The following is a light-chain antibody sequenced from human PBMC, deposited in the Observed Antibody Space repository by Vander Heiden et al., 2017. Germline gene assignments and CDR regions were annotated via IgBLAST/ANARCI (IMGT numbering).Light chain of an antibody. CDR2: DAS. J-gene: IGKJ3*01. V-gene: IGKV3-11*01. CDR1: QSVSSY. Sequence: EIVLTQSPATLSSSPGERATISCRASQSVSSYLAWYQQKPGQAPRLLIYDASNRATGIPARFSGSGSGTEFTLTISSLEPEDFAVYYCQQRSNWPFTFGHGTKVDIK. CDR3: QQRSNWPFT.